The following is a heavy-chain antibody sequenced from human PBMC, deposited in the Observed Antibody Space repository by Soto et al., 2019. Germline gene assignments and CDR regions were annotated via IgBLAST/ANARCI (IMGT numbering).Heavy chain of an antibody. D-gene: IGHD6-19*01. V-gene: IGHV3-74*01. J-gene: IGHJ4*02. CDR3: ARDRGWSLFAY. CDR2: TNSDGSDT. Sequence: EVQLVESGGGLVQPGGSLRLSCEASGFTFSSYWMYWVRQAPGKGLVWVSRTNSDGSDTSYADSVKGRFTISRDNAKNTLYLQMNSLRAEATAVYYCARDRGWSLFAYWGQGTLVTVSS. CDR1: GFTFSSYW.